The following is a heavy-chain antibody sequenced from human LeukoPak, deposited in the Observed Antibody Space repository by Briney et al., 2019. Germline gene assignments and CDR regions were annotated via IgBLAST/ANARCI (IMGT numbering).Heavy chain of an antibody. V-gene: IGHV5-51*01. CDR3: ARSVGAAISVAGLYFDY. D-gene: IGHD6-19*01. CDR2: IYPGDSDT. CDR1: GYSFTSYW. Sequence: KPGESLKISCKGSGYSFTSYWIGWVRQMPGKGLEWMGIIYPGDSDTRYSPSFQGQVTISADKSISTAYLQWSSLKASDTAMYYCARSVGAAISVAGLYFDYWGRGTLVTASS. J-gene: IGHJ4*02.